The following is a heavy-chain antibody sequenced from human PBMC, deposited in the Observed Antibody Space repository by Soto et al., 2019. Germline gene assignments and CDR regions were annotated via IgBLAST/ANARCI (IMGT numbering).Heavy chain of an antibody. CDR1: GGSITTGGYY. J-gene: IGHJ4*02. Sequence: LSLTCTVSGGSITTGGYYWSWIRQLPGKGLEWIGHRYYSESTYYNPSLKSRVSISLDTSKNQFSLKLSFVTAADTAMYYCARRPTTIAVAGIPDYWGQGTLVTVSS. V-gene: IGHV4-31*03. CDR2: RYYSEST. CDR3: ARRPTTIAVAGIPDY. D-gene: IGHD6-19*01.